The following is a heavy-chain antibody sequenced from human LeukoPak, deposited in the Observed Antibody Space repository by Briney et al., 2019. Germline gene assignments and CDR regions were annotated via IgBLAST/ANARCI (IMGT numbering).Heavy chain of an antibody. Sequence: PGGSLRLSCAASGFTFSSYAMHWVRQAPGKGLEYVSAVSSNGGSTYYANSVKSRFTTSRDNSKNTLYLQMGSLRAEDMAVYYCARAGVNGYDFPVDYWGQGTLVTVSS. V-gene: IGHV3-64*01. J-gene: IGHJ4*02. D-gene: IGHD5-12*01. CDR2: VSSNGGST. CDR1: GFTFSSYA. CDR3: ARAGVNGYDFPVDY.